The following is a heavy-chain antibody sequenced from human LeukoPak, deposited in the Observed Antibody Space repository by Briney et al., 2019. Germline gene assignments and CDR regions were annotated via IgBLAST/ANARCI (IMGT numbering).Heavy chain of an antibody. Sequence: GGSLRLSCAASGFTFSSYEMNWVRQAPGKGLEWVSYISSSGSTIYYADSVKGRLTISRDNAKNSLYLQMNSLRAEDTAVYYCAREGVGTHDYWGQGTLVTVSS. CDR2: ISSSGSTI. J-gene: IGHJ4*02. V-gene: IGHV3-48*03. CDR1: GFTFSSYE. D-gene: IGHD6-13*01. CDR3: AREGVGTHDY.